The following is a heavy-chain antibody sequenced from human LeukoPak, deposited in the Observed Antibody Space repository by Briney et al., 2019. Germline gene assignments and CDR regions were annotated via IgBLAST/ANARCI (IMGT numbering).Heavy chain of an antibody. CDR3: AREGPSRWFDP. CDR1: GYSISSGYY. CDR2: IYTSGST. V-gene: IGHV4-38-2*02. J-gene: IGHJ5*02. Sequence: SETLSLTCAVSGYSISSGYYWGWIRQPPGKGLEWIGRIYTSGSTNYNPSLKSRVTMSVDTSKNQFSLKLSSVTAADTAVYYCAREGPSRWFDPWGQGTLVTVSS.